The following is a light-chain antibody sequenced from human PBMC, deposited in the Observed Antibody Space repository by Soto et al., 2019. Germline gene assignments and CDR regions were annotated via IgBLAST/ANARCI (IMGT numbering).Light chain of an antibody. V-gene: IGKV3-20*01. J-gene: IGKJ1*01. CDR1: QSVRSNY. CDR3: QQYGGSPWT. Sequence: EIVLTQSPGTLSLSPGERATLSCRASQSVRSNYLAWYQQKPGQAPRLLIYRASSRATGIPDRFSGSGSGTDFTLTVSRLAPEDSAVYYCQQYGGSPWTFGQGTKVEIK. CDR2: RAS.